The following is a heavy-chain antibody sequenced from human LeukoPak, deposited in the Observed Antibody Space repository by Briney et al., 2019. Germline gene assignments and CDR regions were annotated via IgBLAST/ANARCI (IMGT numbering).Heavy chain of an antibody. CDR1: GYTFTGYY. D-gene: IGHD5-18*01. Sequence: ASVKVSCKASGYTFTGYYLHWVRQAPGQGLEWMGSINPSSGGTNYAQKFRGRVTMTRDTSISTAYMELSSLRSDDPAVYYCARDGDSVMVEFDFWGQGTLVTVSS. CDR3: ARDGDSVMVEFDF. V-gene: IGHV1-2*02. J-gene: IGHJ4*02. CDR2: INPSSGGT.